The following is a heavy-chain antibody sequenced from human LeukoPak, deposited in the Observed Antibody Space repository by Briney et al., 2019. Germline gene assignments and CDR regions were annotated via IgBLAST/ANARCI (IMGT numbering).Heavy chain of an antibody. V-gene: IGHV3-53*01. CDR3: ATKFDF. CDR2: IYAAGST. Sequence: PGGSLRLSCAASGFTVSSNYMSWVRQAPGKGLEWVSSIYAAGSTYYADSVKGRFTISRDNSKNTLYLHMNSLTAEDTAMYYCATKFDFWGQGTLVTVSS. J-gene: IGHJ4*02. CDR1: GFTVSSNY.